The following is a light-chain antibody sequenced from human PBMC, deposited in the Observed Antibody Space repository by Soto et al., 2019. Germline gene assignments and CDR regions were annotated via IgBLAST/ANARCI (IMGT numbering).Light chain of an antibody. Sequence: QSVLTQPPSASGTPGQRVTISCSGSSSNIGSNTVNWYQQLPGTAPKLLIHSNNQRPSGAPDRVSGSKSGTSASLAISGLQSEDEADYYCAAWDDSLNGYYVFGTGTKVT. V-gene: IGLV1-44*01. CDR1: SSNIGSNT. CDR2: SNN. CDR3: AAWDDSLNGYYV. J-gene: IGLJ1*01.